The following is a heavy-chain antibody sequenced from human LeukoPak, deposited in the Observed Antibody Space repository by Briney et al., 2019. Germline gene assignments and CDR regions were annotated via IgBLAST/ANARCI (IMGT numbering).Heavy chain of an antibody. Sequence: PGGSLRLSCAASGFTFSSYSMNWVRQAPGKGLEWVSFISSSSIYIYYADSVKGRFTISRDNAKNSLYLQMNSLRAEDTAVYYCARDHDWDYMDVWGKGTTVTVSS. D-gene: IGHD3-9*01. CDR3: ARDHDWDYMDV. CDR1: GFTFSSYS. J-gene: IGHJ6*03. V-gene: IGHV3-21*06. CDR2: ISSSSIYI.